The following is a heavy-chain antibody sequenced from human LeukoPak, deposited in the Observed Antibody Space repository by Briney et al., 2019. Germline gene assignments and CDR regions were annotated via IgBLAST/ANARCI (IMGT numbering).Heavy chain of an antibody. CDR1: GGTFSSYA. CDR3: ARVSREYSGYDSYDY. Sequence: ASVKVSCKASGGTFSSYAISWVRQAPGQGLEWMGGIIPIFGTANYAQKFQGRVTITTDESTSTAYMELSSLRSEDTAVYYCARVSREYSGYDSYDYWGQGTLVPVSS. V-gene: IGHV1-69*05. J-gene: IGHJ4*02. CDR2: IIPIFGTA. D-gene: IGHD5-12*01.